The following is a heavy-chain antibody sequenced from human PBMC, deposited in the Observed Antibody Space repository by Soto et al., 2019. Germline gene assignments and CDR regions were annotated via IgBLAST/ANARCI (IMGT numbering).Heavy chain of an antibody. CDR2: ISYGGGTT. V-gene: IGHV3-23*01. Sequence: GGSLRLSCAASEFTFSNYAMSWVRQAPGKGLEWVSAISYGGGTTYYADSVKGRFTISRDNSKNTLYLQMNSLRAEDTAVYYCAKNPVYYYDSTGYHIDYWGQGTLVTVSS. CDR1: EFTFSNYA. J-gene: IGHJ4*02. D-gene: IGHD3-22*01. CDR3: AKNPVYYYDSTGYHIDY.